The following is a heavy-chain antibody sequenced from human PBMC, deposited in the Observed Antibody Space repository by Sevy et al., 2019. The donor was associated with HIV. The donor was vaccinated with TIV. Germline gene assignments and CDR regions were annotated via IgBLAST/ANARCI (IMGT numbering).Heavy chain of an antibody. J-gene: IGHJ3*02. Sequence: GSSLRLSCKPSGFTFTSYAMSWVRQAPGKGLEWVSTIYGSGGATYYADSVKGRFTISRDNSKNTLYLQMNSLRIEDTAVYYCAGGRYDSSGSFDAFDIWGQGTMVTVSS. CDR2: IYGSGGAT. CDR3: AGGRYDSSGSFDAFDI. CDR1: GFTFTSYA. V-gene: IGHV3-23*01. D-gene: IGHD3-22*01.